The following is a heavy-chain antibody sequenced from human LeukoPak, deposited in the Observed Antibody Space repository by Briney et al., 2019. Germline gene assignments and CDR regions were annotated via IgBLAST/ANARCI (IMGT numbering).Heavy chain of an antibody. J-gene: IGHJ5*02. CDR1: GYTFTGYY. D-gene: IGHD3-3*01. CDR2: INPNSGGT. CDR3: ARAHYDFWSGYHNWFDP. Sequence: GASVKVSCXASGYTFTGYYMHWVRQAPGQGLEWMARINPNSGGTNYAQKFQGRVTMTRDTSISTAYMEVSRLRSDDTAVYYCARAHYDFWSGYHNWFDPWGQGTLVTVSS. V-gene: IGHV1-2*06.